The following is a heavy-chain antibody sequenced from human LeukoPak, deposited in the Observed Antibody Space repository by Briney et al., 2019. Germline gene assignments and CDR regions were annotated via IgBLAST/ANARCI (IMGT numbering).Heavy chain of an antibody. CDR1: GFTFSDYN. CDR3: ARGEEDYYDVVGARYFDY. D-gene: IGHD3-22*01. Sequence: AGGSLRRSCAASGFTFSDYNMSWIRPAPGKELEWGSYISSSGSTKYYAVSVKGRFTISSDNTKNSLYLQMKSLTAEDMAVYYCARGEEDYYDVVGARYFDYWSQGTLVTVSS. J-gene: IGHJ4*02. CDR2: ISSSGSTK. V-gene: IGHV3-11*01.